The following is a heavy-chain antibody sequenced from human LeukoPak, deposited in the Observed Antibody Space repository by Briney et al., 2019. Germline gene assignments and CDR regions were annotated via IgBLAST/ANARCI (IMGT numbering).Heavy chain of an antibody. D-gene: IGHD1-26*01. CDR1: GGSFSGYY. J-gene: IGHJ3*02. CDR2: IYYSGST. CDR3: ASQVGATSRGDAFDI. V-gene: IGHV4-31*11. Sequence: PSETLSLTCAVYGGSFSGYYWSWIRQHPGKGLEWIGYIYYSGSTYYNPSLKSRVTISVDTSKNQFSLKLSSVTAADTAVYYCASQVGATSRGDAFDIWGQGTMVTVSS.